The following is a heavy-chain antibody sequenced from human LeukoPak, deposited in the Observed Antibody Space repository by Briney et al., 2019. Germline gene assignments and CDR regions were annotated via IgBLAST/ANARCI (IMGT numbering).Heavy chain of an antibody. J-gene: IGHJ6*02. CDR1: GGSISTYY. Sequence: SETLSLTCTVSGGSISTYYWSWIRHPPGKGLEWIGYIYYSGSTNYNPSLKSRVTISLDTSKNQFSLKLSSVTAADTAVYYCAGQYCGGDCYSSDYYYDMDVWGQGTTVTISS. D-gene: IGHD2-21*02. V-gene: IGHV4-59*08. CDR3: AGQYCGGDCYSSDYYYDMDV. CDR2: IYYSGST.